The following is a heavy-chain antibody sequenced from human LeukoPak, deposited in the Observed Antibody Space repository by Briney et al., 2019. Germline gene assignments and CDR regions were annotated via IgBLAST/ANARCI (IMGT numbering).Heavy chain of an antibody. Sequence: ASVKVSCKASGYTFTSYGISWVRQAPGQGLEWMGWISAYNGNTNYAQKLQGRVTMTTDTSTSTAYMELRSLRSDDTAVYYCARDFFERDYGGSFDYWGQGTLVTVSS. CDR2: ISAYNGNT. D-gene: IGHD4-23*01. CDR3: ARDFFERDYGGSFDY. CDR1: GYTFTSYG. J-gene: IGHJ4*02. V-gene: IGHV1-18*01.